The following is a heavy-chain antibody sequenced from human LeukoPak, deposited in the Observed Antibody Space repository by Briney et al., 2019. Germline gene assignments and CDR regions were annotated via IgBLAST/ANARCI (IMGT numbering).Heavy chain of an antibody. Sequence: SETLSLTCTVSGGSISSYYWSWIRQPPGKGLEWIGYIYYGGSTNYNPSLKSRVTISVDTSKNQFSLKLSSVTAADTAVYYCARGIVATMGFDYWGQGTLVTVST. D-gene: IGHD5-12*01. CDR2: IYYGGST. CDR3: ARGIVATMGFDY. CDR1: GGSISSYY. V-gene: IGHV4-59*01. J-gene: IGHJ4*02.